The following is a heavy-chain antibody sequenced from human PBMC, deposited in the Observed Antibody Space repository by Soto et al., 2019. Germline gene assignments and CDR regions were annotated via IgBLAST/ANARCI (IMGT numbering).Heavy chain of an antibody. Sequence: ASVKVSCKASGYTFTSYGISWVRQAPGQGLEWMGWISAYNGNTNYAQKLQGRVTMTTDTSTSTAYMELRSLRSDDTAVYYCAREGGYCSSTSCYRYYYYGMDVWGQGTTVTVSS. CDR2: ISAYNGNT. CDR3: AREGGYCSSTSCYRYYYYGMDV. D-gene: IGHD2-2*01. V-gene: IGHV1-18*01. CDR1: GYTFTSYG. J-gene: IGHJ6*02.